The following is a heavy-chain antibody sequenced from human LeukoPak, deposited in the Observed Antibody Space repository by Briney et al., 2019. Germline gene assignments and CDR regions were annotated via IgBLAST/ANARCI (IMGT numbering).Heavy chain of an antibody. J-gene: IGHJ3*02. Sequence: GGSLRLSCAASGFTVSTNYISWVRQAPGKGLEWVSIIYSDVITDYADSVKGRFTNSRDNSKNTVYLEMNSLRAEDTAVYYCASRIYGPGAFDIWGPETMVTVSS. D-gene: IGHD3-10*01. V-gene: IGHV3-66*01. CDR3: ASRIYGPGAFDI. CDR1: GFTVSTNY. CDR2: IYSDVIT.